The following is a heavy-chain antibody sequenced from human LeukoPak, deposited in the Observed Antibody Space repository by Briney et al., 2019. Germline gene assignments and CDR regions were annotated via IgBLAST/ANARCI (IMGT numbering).Heavy chain of an antibody. D-gene: IGHD2-15*01. CDR2: ISGSGGST. CDR3: ARIGGYCSGSSCVGYFDY. Sequence: GGSLRLSCAASGFTFSSYAMSWVRQAPGKGLEWVSAISGSGGSTYYADSVKGRFTISRDNSKNTLYLQMNSLRAEDTAVYYCARIGGYCSGSSCVGYFDYWGQGTLVTVSS. CDR1: GFTFSSYA. V-gene: IGHV3-23*01. J-gene: IGHJ4*02.